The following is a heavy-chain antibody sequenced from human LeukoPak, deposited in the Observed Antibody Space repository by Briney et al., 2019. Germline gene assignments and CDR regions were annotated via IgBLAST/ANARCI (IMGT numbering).Heavy chain of an antibody. Sequence: GGSLRLSCAASGFTISSYWMSWVRQAPGKGLEWVANIKQDGSEKYYVDSVKGRFTISRDNAKNSLYLQMNSLRAEDTAVYYCARVAPGAFDIWGQGTMVTVSS. CDR1: GFTISSYW. CDR3: ARVAPGAFDI. V-gene: IGHV3-7*01. J-gene: IGHJ3*02. CDR2: IKQDGSEK. D-gene: IGHD3-10*01.